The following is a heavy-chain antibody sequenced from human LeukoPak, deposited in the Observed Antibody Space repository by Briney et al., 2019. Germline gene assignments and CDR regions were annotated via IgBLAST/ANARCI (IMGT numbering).Heavy chain of an antibody. CDR2: ISYDGGNK. V-gene: IGHV3-30-3*01. CDR3: ARRRTGSFDAFDI. Sequence: GGSLRLSWAAAGFTFSTYSMHWVSQAPGKGLDWVTVISYDGGNKYYADSVKGRFTISRDNSKNTLYVQMNSLRAEDTAMYFCARRRTGSFDAFDIWGRGTMVTVSS. D-gene: IGHD1-26*01. J-gene: IGHJ3*02. CDR1: GFTFSTYS.